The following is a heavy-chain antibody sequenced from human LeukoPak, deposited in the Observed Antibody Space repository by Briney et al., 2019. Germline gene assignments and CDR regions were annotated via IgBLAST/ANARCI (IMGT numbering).Heavy chain of an antibody. Sequence: ASVKVSCKASGYTFTSYYMHWVRQAPGQRLEWMGWINAGNGNTKYSQKFQGRVTITRDTSASTAYMELSSLRSEDTAVYYCARDISGSYYLNAFDIWGQGTMVTVSS. V-gene: IGHV1-3*01. CDR3: ARDISGSYYLNAFDI. J-gene: IGHJ3*02. CDR2: INAGNGNT. D-gene: IGHD1-26*01. CDR1: GYTFTSYY.